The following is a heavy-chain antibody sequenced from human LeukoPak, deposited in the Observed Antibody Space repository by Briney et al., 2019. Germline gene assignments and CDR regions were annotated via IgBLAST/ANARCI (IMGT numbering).Heavy chain of an antibody. V-gene: IGHV3-23*01. CDR2: ISGSGGST. CDR1: GFTFSSYA. D-gene: IGHD1-26*01. Sequence: GGSLRLSCAASGFTFSSYAMSWVRQAPGKGLEWVSAISGSGGSTYYADSVKGRFTISRDNAKNTLYLQMNSLRVEDTAVYYCMLVGATTQPPDYWGQGTLVTVSS. J-gene: IGHJ4*02. CDR3: MLVGATTQPPDY.